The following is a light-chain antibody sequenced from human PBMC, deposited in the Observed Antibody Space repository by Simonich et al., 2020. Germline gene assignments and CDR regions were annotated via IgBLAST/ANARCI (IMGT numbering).Light chain of an antibody. J-gene: IGKJ1*01. CDR2: WAS. V-gene: IGKV4-1*01. Sequence: DIVMTQSPDSLAVSLGERATINCKSSQSVLYSSNNKNYVAWYQQKPGQPPKLLISWASTRESGVPDRCSGSGSGTDFTLTISSLQAEDVAVYYCQQYYSTPWTFGQGTKVEIK. CDR3: QQYYSTPWT. CDR1: QSVLYSSNNKNY.